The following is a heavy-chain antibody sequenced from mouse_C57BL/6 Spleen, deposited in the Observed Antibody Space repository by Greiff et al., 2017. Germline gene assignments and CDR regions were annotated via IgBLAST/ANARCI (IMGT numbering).Heavy chain of an antibody. CDR2: IYPGSGST. J-gene: IGHJ1*03. V-gene: IGHV1-55*01. CDR3: ARSGLGREGWYFDV. CDR1: GYTFTSYW. D-gene: IGHD4-1*01. Sequence: VQLQQPGAELVKPGASVKMSCKASGYTFTSYWITWVKQRPGQGLEWIGDIYPGSGSTNYNEKFKSKATLTVDTSSSTAYMQLSSLTSEDSAVYYCARSGLGREGWYFDVWGTGTTVTVSS.